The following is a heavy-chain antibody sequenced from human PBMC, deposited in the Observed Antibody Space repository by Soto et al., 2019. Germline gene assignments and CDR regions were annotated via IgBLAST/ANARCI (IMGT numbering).Heavy chain of an antibody. CDR2: FRSGGGT. CDR3: VRQGFGVLHGLLDV. D-gene: IGHD3-10*01. V-gene: IGHV4-4*08. CDR1: GDSISTYN. J-gene: IGHJ6*02. Sequence: QVQLQESGPGLVKPSETLSLTCTVSGDSISTYNLAWIRQPPGKGLEWIGYFRSGGGTSYNPSRKRRVAISAAPSMKQFSLRLCSVTAADTAVYYCVRQGFGVLHGLLDVWGQGTTVTVSS.